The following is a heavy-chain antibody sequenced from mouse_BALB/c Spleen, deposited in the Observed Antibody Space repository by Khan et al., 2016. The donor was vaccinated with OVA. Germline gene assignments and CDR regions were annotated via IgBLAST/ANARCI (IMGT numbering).Heavy chain of an antibody. D-gene: IGHD6-2*01. J-gene: IGHJ1*01. CDR3: ARISSYWYSDV. V-gene: IGHV9-1*02. Sequence: IQLVQSGPELKKPGETVKISCKASGYTFTNYGMNWVKQAPGKGLKWMGWINTYTGEPTYADDFKGRFVFSLETSASTAYLQISNLKNEDMTTYFRARISSYWYSDVWGAGTTVTVSS. CDR2: INTYTGEP. CDR1: GYTFTNYG.